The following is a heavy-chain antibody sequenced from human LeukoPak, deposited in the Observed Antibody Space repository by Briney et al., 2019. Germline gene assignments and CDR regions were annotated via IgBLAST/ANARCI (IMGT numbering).Heavy chain of an antibody. V-gene: IGHV7-4-1*01. CDR3: AREWELLVDY. J-gene: IGHJ4*02. CDR1: GYSFTKYA. D-gene: IGHD1-26*01. CDR2: INTTTGNP. Sequence: GASVKVSCKASGYSFTKYAMNWVRQAPGQGLEWMGWINTTTGNPTYAQGFTGRFVFSVDTSVSTAYLQIGSLKAEDTAVYYCAREWELLVDYWGQGTLVTVSS.